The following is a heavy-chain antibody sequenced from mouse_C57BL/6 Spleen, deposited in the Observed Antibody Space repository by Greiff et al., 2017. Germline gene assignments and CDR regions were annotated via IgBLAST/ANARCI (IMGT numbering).Heavy chain of an antibody. D-gene: IGHD2-5*01. J-gene: IGHJ2*01. V-gene: IGHV1-69*01. CDR1: GYTFTSYW. CDR3: ARGSNLRYYFDY. Sequence: VQLQQPGAELVMPGASVKLSCKASGYTFTSYWMHWVKQRPGQGLEWIGEIDPSDSYTNYNQKFKGKSTLTVDKSSSTAYMQLSRLTSEDSAVYYGARGSNLRYYFDYWGQGTTLTVSS. CDR2: IDPSDSYT.